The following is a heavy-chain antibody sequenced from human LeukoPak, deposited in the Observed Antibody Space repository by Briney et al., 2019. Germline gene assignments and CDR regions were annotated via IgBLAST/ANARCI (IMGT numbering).Heavy chain of an antibody. CDR1: GYTFTGYY. J-gene: IGHJ5*02. CDR2: INPNSGGT. Sequence: ASVKVSCKASGYTFTGYYMHWVRQAPGQGLKWMGWINPNSGGTNYAQKFQGRVTMTRDTSISTAYMELSRLRSDDTAVYYCARADYYDSSGSPNEWFDPWGQGTLVTVSS. D-gene: IGHD3-22*01. V-gene: IGHV1-2*02. CDR3: ARADYYDSSGSPNEWFDP.